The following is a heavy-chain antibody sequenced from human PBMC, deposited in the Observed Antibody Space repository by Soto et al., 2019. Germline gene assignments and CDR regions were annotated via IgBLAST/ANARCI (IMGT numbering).Heavy chain of an antibody. CDR2: IYYSGST. V-gene: IGHV4-30-4*01. Sequence: SETLSLTCSVSGGSISSGDYYWNWIRQPPGKGLEWIGHIYYSGSTYYNSSLKSRVTISLDTSKNQFSLKLSSVTAADTAVYYCARALYCGGDCYSDYWGQGTLVTVSS. D-gene: IGHD2-21*02. CDR3: ARALYCGGDCYSDY. J-gene: IGHJ4*02. CDR1: GGSISSGDYY.